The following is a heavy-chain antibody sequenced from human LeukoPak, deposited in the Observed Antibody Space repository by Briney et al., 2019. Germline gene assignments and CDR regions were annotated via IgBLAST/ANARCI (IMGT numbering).Heavy chain of an antibody. V-gene: IGHV4-59*01. CDR2: IYYSGSP. J-gene: IGHJ3*02. D-gene: IGHD3-3*01. CDR3: ARAGVGGAFDI. Sequence: PSETLSLTCTVSGGAISSYYWSWIRQPPGKGLEWIGYIYYSGSPNYNPSLKSRVTISVDTSKNQSSLKLSSVTAADTAVYYCARAGVGGAFDIWAQDTMVTVSS. CDR1: GGAISSYY.